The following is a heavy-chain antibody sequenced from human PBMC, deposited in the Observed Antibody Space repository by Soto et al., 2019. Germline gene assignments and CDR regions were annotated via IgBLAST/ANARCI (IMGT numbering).Heavy chain of an antibody. V-gene: IGHV4-34*01. CDR3: AMQPLQWFGELLWHYGMDV. CDR1: GGSFSGYY. CDR2: INHSGST. Sequence: QVQLQQWGAGLLKPSETLFLTCAVYGGSFSGYYWSWIRQPPGKGLAWIGEINHSGSTNYNPSFKSLVTIPVDKPKNQFPLKLSSVTAADTAGYYCAMQPLQWFGELLWHYGMDVWGQGTTVTVS. D-gene: IGHD3-10*01. J-gene: IGHJ6*02.